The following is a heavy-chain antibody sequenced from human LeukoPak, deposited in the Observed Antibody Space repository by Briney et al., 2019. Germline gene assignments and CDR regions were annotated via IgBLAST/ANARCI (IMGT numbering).Heavy chain of an antibody. V-gene: IGHV3-43*01. Sequence: PGGSLRLSCAASGFTFDDYTMHWVRQAPGKGLEWVSLISWDGGSTYYADSVKGRFTISRDNSKNSLYLQMNSLRTEDTALYYCAKDEIRGRYDFWSGYYLGGAFDIWGQGTMVTVSP. D-gene: IGHD3-3*01. CDR2: ISWDGGST. CDR3: AKDEIRGRYDFWSGYYLGGAFDI. CDR1: GFTFDDYT. J-gene: IGHJ3*02.